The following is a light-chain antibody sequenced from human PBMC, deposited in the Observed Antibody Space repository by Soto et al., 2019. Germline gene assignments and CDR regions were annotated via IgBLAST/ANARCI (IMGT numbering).Light chain of an antibody. Sequence: EIVLTQSPGTLSLSPGERATLSCRASQSVSSSYLAWYQQKPGQAPRLLIYGASSRATGIPDRFSGSGSGKDFTLTISRLESEDFAVYYCQQYGSSRSFGGGTKVEIK. CDR3: QQYGSSRS. V-gene: IGKV3-20*01. CDR1: QSVSSSY. CDR2: GAS. J-gene: IGKJ4*01.